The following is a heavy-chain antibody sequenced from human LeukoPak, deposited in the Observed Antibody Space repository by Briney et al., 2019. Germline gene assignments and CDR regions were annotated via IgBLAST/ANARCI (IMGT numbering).Heavy chain of an antibody. J-gene: IGHJ4*02. CDR2: ISSSSSTI. D-gene: IGHD3-9*01. Sequence: GGSLRLSCAASGFTFSSYSMNWVRQAPGKGLEWVSYISSSSSTIYYADSVKGRFTISRDNAKNSLYLQMNSLRAEDTAVYYCAKGHYDILTGYLGGWGQGTLVTVSS. CDR1: GFTFSSYS. V-gene: IGHV3-48*01. CDR3: AKGHYDILTGYLGG.